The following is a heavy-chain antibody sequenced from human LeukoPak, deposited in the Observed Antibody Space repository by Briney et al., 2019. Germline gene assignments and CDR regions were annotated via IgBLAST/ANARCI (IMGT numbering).Heavy chain of an antibody. CDR1: GFTFSSYA. V-gene: IGHV3-23*01. Sequence: PGGSLRLSCAASGFTFSSYAMSWVRQAPGKGLEWVSGISNSGGSTYYADSVKGRFTISRDNSKDTLYLQMNSLRAEDTAVYYCAEYYFYDSSGYQQYYFDYSGQGTLVTVSS. CDR3: AEYYFYDSSGYQQYYFDY. D-gene: IGHD3-22*01. CDR2: ISNSGGST. J-gene: IGHJ4*02.